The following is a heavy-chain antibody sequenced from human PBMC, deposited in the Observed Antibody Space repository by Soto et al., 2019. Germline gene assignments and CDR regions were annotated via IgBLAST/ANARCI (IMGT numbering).Heavy chain of an antibody. Sequence: GASVKVSCKASGYTFTGYYMHWVRQAPGQGLEWMGWINPNSGGTNYAQKFQGWVTMTRDTSISTAYMELSRLRSDDTAVYYCARADYGDYLYYFDYWGQGTLVTVSS. V-gene: IGHV1-2*04. D-gene: IGHD4-17*01. CDR1: GYTFTGYY. CDR3: ARADYGDYLYYFDY. J-gene: IGHJ4*02. CDR2: INPNSGGT.